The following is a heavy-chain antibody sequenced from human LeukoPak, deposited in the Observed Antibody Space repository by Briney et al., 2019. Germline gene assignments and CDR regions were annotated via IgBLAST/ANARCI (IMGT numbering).Heavy chain of an antibody. CDR2: ISSSSDTI. V-gene: IGHV3-48*02. CDR1: GFTFSSFS. CDR3: ARAVSGSPGY. J-gene: IGHJ4*02. D-gene: IGHD6-19*01. Sequence: GGSLRLSCAASGFTFSSFSMTWVRQAPGKGLEWVSYISSSSDTIYYADSVKGRFTISRDNAKNPLYLQMNSLRDEDTAVYYCARAVSGSPGYWGQGTLVTVSS.